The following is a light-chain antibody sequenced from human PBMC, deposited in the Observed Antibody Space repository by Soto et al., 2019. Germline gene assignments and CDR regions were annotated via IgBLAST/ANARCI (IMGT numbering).Light chain of an antibody. Sequence: MVMTPSPDTLSVSSGERATLSCRASYTVGSNLAWYQQKPGQAPRLLIYRASTRASGIADRFSGSGSGTDFTLTISSLEPEDFAVYYCQQRSNWLITFGQGTRLEIK. CDR2: RAS. V-gene: IGKV3-11*01. CDR1: YTVGSN. CDR3: QQRSNWLIT. J-gene: IGKJ5*01.